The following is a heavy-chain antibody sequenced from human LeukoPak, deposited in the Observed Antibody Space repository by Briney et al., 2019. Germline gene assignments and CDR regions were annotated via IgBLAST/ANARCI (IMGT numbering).Heavy chain of an antibody. D-gene: IGHD3-22*01. CDR3: ARSNYYDRDY. J-gene: IGHJ4*02. CDR2: INPNSGGT. Sequence: ASVTVSFKASVYTFTFYYMHWVRQAPGQGLEWMGWINPNSGGTNYAQKFQGRVTMTRDTSISTAYMELSRLRSDDTAVYYCARSNYYDRDYWGQGTLVTVSS. CDR1: VYTFTFYY. V-gene: IGHV1-2*02.